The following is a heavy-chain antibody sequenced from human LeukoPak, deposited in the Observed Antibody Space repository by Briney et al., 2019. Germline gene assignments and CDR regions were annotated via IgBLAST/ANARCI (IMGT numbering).Heavy chain of an antibody. V-gene: IGHV3-7*01. J-gene: IGHJ4*02. CDR2: INQNGSDK. Sequence: GGSLRLSCAASGFTFSNYCMTWVRQAPGKGLEWVANINQNGSDKYYVYSVKGRFTISRDKAKRSVYLQMSRLRADDTALYYCAREDRQSIAAAGPFDYWGEGILVTVSS. D-gene: IGHD6-13*01. CDR1: GFTFSNYC. CDR3: AREDRQSIAAAGPFDY.